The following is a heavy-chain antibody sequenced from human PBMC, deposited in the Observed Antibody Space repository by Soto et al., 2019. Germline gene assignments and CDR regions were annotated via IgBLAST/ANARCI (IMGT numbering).Heavy chain of an antibody. D-gene: IGHD2-2*01. CDR1: GFTFSSYA. V-gene: IGHV3-23*01. Sequence: GGSLRLSCAASGFTFSSYAMSWVRQAPGKGLEWVSAISGSGGSTYYADSVKGRFTISRDNSKNTLYLQMNSLRAEDTAVYYCAKISCFGSTSCYDMDVWGQGTTVTVSS. CDR3: AKISCFGSTSCYDMDV. J-gene: IGHJ6*02. CDR2: ISGSGGST.